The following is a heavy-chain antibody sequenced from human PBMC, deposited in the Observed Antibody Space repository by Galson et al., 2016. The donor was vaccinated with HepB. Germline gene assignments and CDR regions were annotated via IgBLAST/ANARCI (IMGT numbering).Heavy chain of an antibody. V-gene: IGHV1-3*01. CDR1: GYTFISYD. D-gene: IGHD5-12*01. J-gene: IGHJ6*02. Sequence: SVKVSCKASGYTFISYDVNWVRQATGQGLEWMGWINAANGDTKYSQKLQGRGTITWDTSANTAYMELSSLRSEDTAVYYCARGHIVATVDYYYYGLGVWGQGTTVTVSS. CDR3: ARGHIVATVDYYYYGLGV. CDR2: INAANGDT.